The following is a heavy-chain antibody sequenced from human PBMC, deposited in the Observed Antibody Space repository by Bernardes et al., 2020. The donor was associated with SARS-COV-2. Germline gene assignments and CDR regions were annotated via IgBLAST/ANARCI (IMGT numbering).Heavy chain of an antibody. CDR2: ISTGGSTK. D-gene: IGHD6-25*01. CDR3: AVPRGYSSGGFDY. CDR1: GFTFSSSV. Sequence: GGSLRLSCAASGFTFSSSVMNWVRQAPGKGLEWVSYISTGGSTKYYADSVKGRFTISRDNSKNTLYLQMNSLRAEDTAVYYCAVPRGYSSGGFDYWGQGTLVTVSS. J-gene: IGHJ4*02. V-gene: IGHV3-48*03.